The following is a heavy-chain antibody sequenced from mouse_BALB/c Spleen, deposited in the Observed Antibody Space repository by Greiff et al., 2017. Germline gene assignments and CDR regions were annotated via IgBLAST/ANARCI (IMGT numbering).Heavy chain of an antibody. V-gene: IGHV5-4*02. CDR2: ISDGGSYT. J-gene: IGHJ3*01. D-gene: IGHD2-4*01. CDR1: GFTFSDYY. CDR3: ASLYYDYDVRKNEAWFAY. Sequence: EVKLEESGGGLVKPGGSLKLSCAASGFTFSDYYMYWVRQTPEKRLEWVATISDGGSYTYYPDSVKGRFTISRDNAKNNLYLQMSSLKSEDTAMYYCASLYYDYDVRKNEAWFAYWGQGTLVTVSA.